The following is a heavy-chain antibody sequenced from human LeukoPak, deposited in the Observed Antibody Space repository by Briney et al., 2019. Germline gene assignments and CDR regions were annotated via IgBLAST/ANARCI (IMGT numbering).Heavy chain of an antibody. Sequence: ASVKVSCKASGGTFSRYAISWVRQAPGQGLEWMGGIIPIFGTANYAQKFQGRVTITTDESTSTAYMELSSLRSEDTAVYYCARDWYSSSSPAGYMDVWGKGSTVTVSS. V-gene: IGHV1-69*05. CDR3: ARDWYSSSSPAGYMDV. CDR1: GGTFSRYA. J-gene: IGHJ6*03. CDR2: IIPIFGTA. D-gene: IGHD6-6*01.